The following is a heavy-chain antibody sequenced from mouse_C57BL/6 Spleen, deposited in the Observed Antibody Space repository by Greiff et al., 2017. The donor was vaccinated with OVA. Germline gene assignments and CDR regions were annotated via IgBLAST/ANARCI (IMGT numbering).Heavy chain of an antibody. CDR1: GYTFTDYY. Sequence: EVQLQQSGPELVKPGASVKISCKASGYTFTDYYMNWVKQSHGKSLEWIGDINPNNGGTSYSQKFKGKATLTVDKSSSTAYMELRSLTSEDSAVYYCARGLYSNSWFAYWGQGTLVTVSA. CDR3: ARGLYSNSWFAY. V-gene: IGHV1-26*01. J-gene: IGHJ3*01. D-gene: IGHD2-5*01. CDR2: INPNNGGT.